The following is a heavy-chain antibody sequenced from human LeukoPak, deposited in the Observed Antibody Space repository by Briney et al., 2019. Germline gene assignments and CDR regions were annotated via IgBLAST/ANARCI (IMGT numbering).Heavy chain of an antibody. Sequence: SVRVSCKASGGTFSSYAISWVRQAPGQGLEWMGGIIPIFGTANYAQKFQGRVTITTDESTSTAYMELSSLRSEDTAVYYCASCDGDYVLDYWGQGTLVTVSS. CDR2: IIPIFGTA. CDR1: GGTFSSYA. J-gene: IGHJ4*02. V-gene: IGHV1-69*05. CDR3: ASCDGDYVLDY. D-gene: IGHD4-17*01.